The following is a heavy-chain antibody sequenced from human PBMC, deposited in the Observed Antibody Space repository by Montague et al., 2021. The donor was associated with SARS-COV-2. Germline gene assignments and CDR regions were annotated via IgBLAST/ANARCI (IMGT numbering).Heavy chain of an antibody. CDR1: AGSINNYY. V-gene: IGHV4-34*01. D-gene: IGHD4-17*01. CDR2: VNQSGSA. Sequence: SETLSLTCSVSAGSINNYYWSWIRQTPGKELEWIAEVNQSGSAYYNPSLKSRVTISVDTSKNHFSLQLSSVTAADTAVYYCARWVCGDYWYFDLWGRGNLVTVSS. J-gene: IGHJ2*01. CDR3: ARWVCGDYWYFDL.